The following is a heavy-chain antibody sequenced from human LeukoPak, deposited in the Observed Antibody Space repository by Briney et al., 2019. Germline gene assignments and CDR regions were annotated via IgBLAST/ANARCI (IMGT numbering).Heavy chain of an antibody. CDR3: AKDLSKGLLYRRGMYYFDY. D-gene: IGHD3-10*01. CDR2: ISSSGSTI. J-gene: IGHJ4*02. V-gene: IGHV3-48*03. CDR1: GFTFSNYE. Sequence: GGSLRLSCAASGFTFSNYEMNWIRQAPGKGLEWVSYISSSGSTIYYADSVKGRFTISRDNAKNSLYLQMNSLRAEDTAVYYCAKDLSKGLLYRRGMYYFDYWGQGTLVTVSS.